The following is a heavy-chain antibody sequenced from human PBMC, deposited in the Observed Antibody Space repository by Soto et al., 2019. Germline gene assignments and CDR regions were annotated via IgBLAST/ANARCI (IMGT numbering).Heavy chain of an antibody. CDR2: INPDGRTT. CDR1: GFTFSSYW. V-gene: IGHV3-74*01. D-gene: IGHD3-10*01. Sequence: VQLVESGGGVVQPGGSLRLSCAASGFTFSSYWMHWVRQAPGKGLVWVSRINPDGRTTSYADSVKGRFTISRDNAKNTLFLEMNSLRVEDTAVYYCARVGVGSYHFDFWGQGTLVTVSA. CDR3: ARVGVGSYHFDF. J-gene: IGHJ4*02.